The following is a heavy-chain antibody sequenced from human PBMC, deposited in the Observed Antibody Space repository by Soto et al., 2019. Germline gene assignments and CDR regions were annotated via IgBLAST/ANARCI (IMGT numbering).Heavy chain of an antibody. CDR2: ISYDGTNK. D-gene: IGHD2-8*02. Sequence: LXLACAASAFSFSISPMHWVRQAPVKGPEWVALISYDGTNKFYADSVKGRFTISRDNSKSTLYLHVDSLRPEDAAVYYCARDPKTTGGQHWAFNYFDSWGQGTLVTVS. CDR1: AFSFSISP. CDR3: ARDPKTTGGQHWAFNYFDS. J-gene: IGHJ4*02. V-gene: IGHV3-30-3*01.